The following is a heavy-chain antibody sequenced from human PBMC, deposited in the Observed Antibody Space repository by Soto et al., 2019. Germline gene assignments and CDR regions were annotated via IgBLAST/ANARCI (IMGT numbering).Heavy chain of an antibody. CDR1: GAPFSGYY. CDR2: INHTGST. CDR3: ARGREIFGAVTPFEY. J-gene: IGHJ4*02. D-gene: IGHD3-3*01. V-gene: IGHV4-34*02. Sequence: QVQLQQWGAGLSKPSETLSLTCAVYGAPFSGYYWTWIRQPPGKGLEWIGEINHTGSTKYNPSLKSRVTISLDTSKNQFSLSLRSVTAADTAVYYCARGREIFGAVTPFEYWGQGTQVAVSS.